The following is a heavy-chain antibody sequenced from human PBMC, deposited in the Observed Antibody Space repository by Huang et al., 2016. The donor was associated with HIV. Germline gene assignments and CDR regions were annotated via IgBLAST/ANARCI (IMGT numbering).Heavy chain of an antibody. CDR3: ARNKWELLYFDY. Sequence: QVQLQQWGAGLLKPSETLSLTCAVDGGSFRNYYWTWIRQPPGKGLEWIGEINHSGSNNYNLSLKSRLSLSVDTSKNQFSLKMNSVTAADTAVYYCARNKWELLYFDYWGQGTLVTVSS. D-gene: IGHD1-26*01. V-gene: IGHV4-34*01. CDR1: GGSFRNYY. CDR2: INHSGSN. J-gene: IGHJ4*02.